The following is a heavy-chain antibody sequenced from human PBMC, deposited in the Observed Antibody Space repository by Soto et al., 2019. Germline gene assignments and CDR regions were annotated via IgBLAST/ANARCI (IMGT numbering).Heavy chain of an antibody. J-gene: IGHJ3*02. Sequence: SETLSLTCAVYGGSFSGYYWSWIRQPPGKGLEWIGEINHSGSTNYNPSLKSRVTISVDTSKNQFSLKLSSVTAADTAVYYCARGSRSSGYYSDAFDIWGQGTMVAVSS. V-gene: IGHV4-34*01. CDR3: ARGSRSSGYYSDAFDI. D-gene: IGHD3-22*01. CDR1: GGSFSGYY. CDR2: INHSGST.